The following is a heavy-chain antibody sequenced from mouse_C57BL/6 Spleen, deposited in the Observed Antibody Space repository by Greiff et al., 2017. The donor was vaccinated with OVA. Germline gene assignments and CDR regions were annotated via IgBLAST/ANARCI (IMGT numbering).Heavy chain of an antibody. J-gene: IGHJ3*01. D-gene: IGHD2-4*01. CDR2: ISSGSSTI. CDR3: AYDYWLPY. V-gene: IGHV5-17*01. Sequence: EVKLKESGGGLVKPGGSLKLSCAASGFTFSDYGMHWVRQAPEKGLEWVAYISSGSSTIYYADTVKGRFTISRDNAKNTLFLQMTSLSAEDTVMYYCAYDYWLPYWGQGTLVTVSA. CDR1: GFTFSDYG.